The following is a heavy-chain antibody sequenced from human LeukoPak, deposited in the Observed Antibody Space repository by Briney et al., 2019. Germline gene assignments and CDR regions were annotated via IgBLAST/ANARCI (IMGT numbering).Heavy chain of an antibody. CDR2: MNPNSGNT. CDR1: GYTFTSYD. Sequence: ASVKVSCKASGYTFTSYDINWVRQATGQGLEWMGWMNPNSGNTGYAQKFQGRVTMTRNTSISTAYMELSSPRSEDTAVYYCARARKYCSSTSCYHNWFDPWGQGTLVTVSS. V-gene: IGHV1-8*01. CDR3: ARARKYCSSTSCYHNWFDP. J-gene: IGHJ5*02. D-gene: IGHD2-2*01.